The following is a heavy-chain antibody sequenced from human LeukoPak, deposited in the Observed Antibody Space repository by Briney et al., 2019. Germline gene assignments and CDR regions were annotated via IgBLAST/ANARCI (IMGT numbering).Heavy chain of an antibody. D-gene: IGHD2-2*02. V-gene: IGHV1-69*06. J-gene: IGHJ5*02. Sequence: GASVKVSCKASGGTFSNYAISWVRQAPGQGLEWMGGIIPILDTTNHAQKFQGRVTITADKSTSTAYMELGSLRSEDTAVYYCARWRHTLARRWFDPWGQGTLVTVSS. CDR2: IIPILDTT. CDR3: ARWRHTLARRWFDP. CDR1: GGTFSNYA.